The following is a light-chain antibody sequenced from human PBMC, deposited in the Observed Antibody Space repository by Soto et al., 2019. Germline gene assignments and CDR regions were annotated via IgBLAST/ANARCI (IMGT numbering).Light chain of an antibody. CDR1: QSISSW. CDR2: DAS. V-gene: IGKV1-5*01. Sequence: DLQMTQSPSTLSASVGDRVTITCRASQSISSWLAWYQQKTGKAPKLLIYDASSLESGVPSRFSGSGSGTEFTLTISILQPDDFATYYCQQYNSYSTFGQGTKLEIK. J-gene: IGKJ2*01. CDR3: QQYNSYST.